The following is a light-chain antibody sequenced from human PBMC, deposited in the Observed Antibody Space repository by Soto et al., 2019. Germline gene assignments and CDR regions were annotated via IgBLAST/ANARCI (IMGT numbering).Light chain of an antibody. CDR3: QAWDSDTVF. CDR2: QDI. Sequence: SYELIQPPSVSVSPGQTASINCSGDKLGNRFASWYQQKPGQSPVLVIFQDIKRPSGVHERFSGSNSGNTAALTISGTQTTDEADYYCQAWDSDTVFFGGGTKLTVL. CDR1: KLGNRF. J-gene: IGLJ2*01. V-gene: IGLV3-1*01.